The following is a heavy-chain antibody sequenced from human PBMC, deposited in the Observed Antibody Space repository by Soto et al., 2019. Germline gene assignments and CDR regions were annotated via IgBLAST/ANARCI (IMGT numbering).Heavy chain of an antibody. CDR1: GGSISSYY. CDR3: ARDNLRTTPTYYYSYAMDV. CDR2: IYYSGST. J-gene: IGHJ6*02. D-gene: IGHD1-1*01. Sequence: SETLSLTCTVSGGSISSYYWSWIRQPPGKGLEWIGYIYYSGSTNYNPSLKSRVTISVDTSKNQFSLKLSSVTAADTAVYYCARDNLRTTPTYYYSYAMDVWGQGTTVTVSS. V-gene: IGHV4-59*01.